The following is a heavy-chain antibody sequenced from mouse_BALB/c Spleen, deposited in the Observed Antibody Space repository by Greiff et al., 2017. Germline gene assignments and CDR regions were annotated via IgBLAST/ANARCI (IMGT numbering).Heavy chain of an antibody. J-gene: IGHJ4*01. CDR2: ISCGSSTI. Sequence: EVKLMESGGGLVQPGGSRKLSCAASGFTFSSFGMHWVRQAPEKGLEWVAYISCGSSTIYYADTVKGRFTISGDNPKNTLFLQMTSLRSEDTAMYYCARGGAYGNNYAMDYWGQGTSVTVSS. CDR3: ARGGAYGNNYAMDY. CDR1: GFTFSSFG. V-gene: IGHV5-17*02. D-gene: IGHD2-1*01.